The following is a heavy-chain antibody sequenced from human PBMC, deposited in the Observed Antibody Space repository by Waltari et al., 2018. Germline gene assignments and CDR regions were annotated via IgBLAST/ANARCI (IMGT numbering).Heavy chain of an antibody. Sequence: EVQLVESGGDLIQPGGSLRLSCAASGFTFSTYDMHWLRQATGKSLEWVSSIGTGGGTYYAASVKGRFTISRENDKSSVYLQMNSLGAGDTAVYFCARHQGGWDLWGQGTLVTVSS. CDR3: ARHQGGWDL. CDR1: GFTFSTYD. V-gene: IGHV3-13*01. D-gene: IGHD2-15*01. J-gene: IGHJ5*02. CDR2: IGTGGGT.